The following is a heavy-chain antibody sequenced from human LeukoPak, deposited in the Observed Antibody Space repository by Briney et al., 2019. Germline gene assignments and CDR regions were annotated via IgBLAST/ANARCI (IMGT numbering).Heavy chain of an antibody. D-gene: IGHD2-15*01. J-gene: IGHJ3*02. CDR1: GYTFTSYA. V-gene: IGHV7-4-1*02. CDR3: ARGGYCSGGICYVDAFDI. Sequence: ASVKVSCKASGYTFTSYAMNWVRQAPGQGLEWMGWINTNTGNPTYVQGFTGRFVFSLDTSVSTAYLQISSLKAEDTAVYYCARGGYCSGGICYVDAFDIWGQGTMVTVSS. CDR2: INTNTGNP.